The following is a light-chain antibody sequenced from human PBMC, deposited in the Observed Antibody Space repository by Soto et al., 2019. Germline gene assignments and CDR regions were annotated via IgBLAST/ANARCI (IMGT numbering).Light chain of an antibody. J-gene: IGKJ1*01. CDR3: QQYYSYPRT. CDR2: GAS. CDR1: QSIKNY. Sequence: IQTTQSPSCVTAAIGGRVSMSGRASQSIKNYLNWYQHKPGAAPKLLIFGASNLESGVPSRFSGSGSGTEFTLSISSLQPEDFATYYCQQYYSYPRTFGQGTKVDIK. V-gene: IGKV1-39*01.